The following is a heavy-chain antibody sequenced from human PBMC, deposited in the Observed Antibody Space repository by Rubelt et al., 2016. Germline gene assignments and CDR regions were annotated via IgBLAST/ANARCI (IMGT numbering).Heavy chain of an antibody. D-gene: IGHD4-17*01. Sequence: EVHLVQSGGGLVNPGGSLRLSCVASGFTLVNSGMTWVRQAPGKGLEWVGRIKSKTDGGTTDYAAPVKGRFSISRDDSKNTLFLQMISLKPEDSAVYYCATDDYAENKPWGRDAFDIWGQGTMVTVSS. V-gene: IGHV3-15*01. CDR2: IKSKTDGGTT. CDR3: ATDDYAENKPWGRDAFDI. J-gene: IGHJ3*02. CDR1: GFTLVNSG.